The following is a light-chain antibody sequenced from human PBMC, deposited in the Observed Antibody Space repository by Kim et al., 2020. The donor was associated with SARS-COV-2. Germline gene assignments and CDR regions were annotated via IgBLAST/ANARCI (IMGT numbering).Light chain of an antibody. CDR1: QSVSNY. Sequence: LSPAERSTLSCRPSQSVSNYLAWYQQRPGQAPSLLIYDASNRATGIPARFSGSGSGTGFTLTISSLEPEDFAVYYCQQRSNWPLTFGGGTKVDIK. CDR3: QQRSNWPLT. CDR2: DAS. J-gene: IGKJ4*01. V-gene: IGKV3-11*01.